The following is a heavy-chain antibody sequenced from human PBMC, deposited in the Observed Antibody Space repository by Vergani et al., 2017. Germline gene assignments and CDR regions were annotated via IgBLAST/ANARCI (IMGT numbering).Heavy chain of an antibody. V-gene: IGHV3-30*18. CDR3: AKDRAAYGSGSLGYFQH. D-gene: IGHD3-10*01. CDR1: GFTFSSYG. CDR2: ISYDGSNK. J-gene: IGHJ1*01. Sequence: QVQLVESGGGVVQPGRSLRLSCAASGFTFSSYGMHWVRQAPGKGLEWVAVISYDGSNKYYADSVKGRFTISRDNSKNTRYLQMNSLRAEDTAVYYCAKDRAAYGSGSLGYFQHWGQGTLVTVSS.